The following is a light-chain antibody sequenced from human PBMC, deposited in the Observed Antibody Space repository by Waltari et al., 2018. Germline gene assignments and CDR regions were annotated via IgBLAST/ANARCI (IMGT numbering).Light chain of an antibody. J-gene: IGKJ1*01. Sequence: SCSASQGVGRALAWYQQKPGQAPRLLIYDASSRATGISDKFSGSGSGTDFSLTISRVEPEDFAVYFCQMYVRLPVTFGQGTKVEVK. V-gene: IGKV3-20*01. CDR1: QGVGRA. CDR3: QMYVRLPVT. CDR2: DAS.